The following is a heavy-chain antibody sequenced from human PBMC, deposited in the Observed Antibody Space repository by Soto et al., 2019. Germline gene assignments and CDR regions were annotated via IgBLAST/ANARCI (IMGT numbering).Heavy chain of an antibody. CDR3: GIALWFGDPGALDI. D-gene: IGHD3-10*01. V-gene: IGHV3-23*01. CDR1: GFTFSGYA. J-gene: IGHJ3*02. Sequence: GGSLRLSCAASGFTFSGYAMSWVRQAPGKGLEWVSAISGSGGSTYYADSVKGRFTISRDNSKNTLYLQMNSLRAEDTAVYYCGIALWFGDPGALDIWGQGIMVTV. CDR2: ISGSGGST.